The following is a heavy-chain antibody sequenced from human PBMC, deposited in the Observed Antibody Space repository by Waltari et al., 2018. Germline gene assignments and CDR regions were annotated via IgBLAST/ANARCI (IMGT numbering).Heavy chain of an antibody. V-gene: IGHV4-39*07. Sequence: QLQLQDSGPGLVMPSETLSLTCTFSGVSLSSISNYSACHRQPPGKRLEWIGSIYYSGSTYYNPSLKSRVTISVDTSKNQFSLKLSSVAAADTAVYYCARVSMVQGNAFDIWGQGTMVTVSS. CDR3: ARVSMVQGNAFDI. CDR1: GVSLSSISNY. D-gene: IGHD3-10*01. CDR2: IYYSGST. J-gene: IGHJ3*02.